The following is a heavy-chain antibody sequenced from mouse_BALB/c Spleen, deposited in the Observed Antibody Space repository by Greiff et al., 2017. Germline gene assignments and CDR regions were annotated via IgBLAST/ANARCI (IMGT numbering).Heavy chain of an antibody. CDR1: GFTFSSYG. J-gene: IGHJ3*01. Sequence: EVQGVESGGGLVKPGGSLKLSCAASGFTFSSYGMSWVRQTPDKRLEWVATISSGGSYTYYPDSVKGRFTISRDNAKNTLYLQMSSLKSEDTAMYYCARLPDWGQGTLVTVSA. CDR2: ISSGGSYT. V-gene: IGHV5-6*01. CDR3: ARLPD.